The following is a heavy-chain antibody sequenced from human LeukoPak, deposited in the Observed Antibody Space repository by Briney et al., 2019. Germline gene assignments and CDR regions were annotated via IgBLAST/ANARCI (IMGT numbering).Heavy chain of an antibody. CDR3: ARTPLAGTGYFDY. V-gene: IGHV1-46*01. J-gene: IGHJ4*02. CDR1: RYTFTNYY. CDR2: INPTGGST. Sequence: ASAKVSCKASRYTFTNYYMHWVRQAPGQGLEWMGIINPTGGSTRYAQKFQDRFTMTRDTSTSTVYMELSSLRSEDTAVYYCARTPLAGTGYFDYWGQGTLVTVSS. D-gene: IGHD6-19*01.